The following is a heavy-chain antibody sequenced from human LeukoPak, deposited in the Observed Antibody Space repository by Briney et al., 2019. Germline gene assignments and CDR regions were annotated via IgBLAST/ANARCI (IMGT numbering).Heavy chain of an antibody. J-gene: IGHJ4*02. Sequence: TGGSLRLSCAASGFTFSSYAMSWVRQAPGKGLEWVSAISGSGGSTYYADSVKGRFTISRDNSKNTLYLQMNSLRAEDTAVYYCAKGSIFYGYESSYFDYWGQGTLVTVSP. CDR2: ISGSGGST. CDR3: AKGSIFYGYESSYFDY. D-gene: IGHD5-18*01. CDR1: GFTFSSYA. V-gene: IGHV3-23*01.